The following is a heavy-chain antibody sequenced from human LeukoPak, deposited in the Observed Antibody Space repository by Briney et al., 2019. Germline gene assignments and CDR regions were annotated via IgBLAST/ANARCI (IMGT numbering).Heavy chain of an antibody. D-gene: IGHD3-9*01. J-gene: IGHJ4*02. Sequence: NPGGSLRLSCAASGFTFSSYSMNWVRQAPGKGLEWVSSISSSSSYIYYADSVKGRFTISRDNAKNSLYLQMNSLRAEDTAVYYCARVRYFDWSYYFDYWGQGTLVTVSS. CDR2: ISSSSSYI. CDR3: ARVRYFDWSYYFDY. V-gene: IGHV3-21*01. CDR1: GFTFSSYS.